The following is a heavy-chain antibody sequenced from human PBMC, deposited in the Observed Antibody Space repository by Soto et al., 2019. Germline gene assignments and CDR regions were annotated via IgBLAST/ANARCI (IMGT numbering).Heavy chain of an antibody. CDR1: GYTFSRSG. CDR2: ISTYNGDA. CDR3: ARSGSVPYSYYGLDV. Sequence: QVQLVQSGAEVRKPGASVKVSCKTSGYTFSRSGISWVRQAPGQGLEWMGWISTYNGDANYAQKLQGRVTMTTDTSTSTAFMELGSLTSDDTVVYYCARSGSVPYSYYGLDVWGQGTTVTVSS. J-gene: IGHJ6*02. V-gene: IGHV1-18*01. D-gene: IGHD1-26*01.